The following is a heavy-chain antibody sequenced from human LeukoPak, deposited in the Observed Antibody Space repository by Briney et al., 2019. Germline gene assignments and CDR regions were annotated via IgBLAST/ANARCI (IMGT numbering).Heavy chain of an antibody. CDR3: ARDQSHRDPVAFDI. D-gene: IGHD3-10*01. CDR1: GFTVSSNY. CDR2: IYSGGST. V-gene: IGHV3-66*01. J-gene: IGHJ3*02. Sequence: GGSLRLSCAASGFTVSSNYMSWVRQAPGKGLEWVSVIYSGGSTYYADSVKGRFTISRDNSKNTLYLQMNSLRAEDTAVYYCARDQSHRDPVAFDIWGQGTMVTVSS.